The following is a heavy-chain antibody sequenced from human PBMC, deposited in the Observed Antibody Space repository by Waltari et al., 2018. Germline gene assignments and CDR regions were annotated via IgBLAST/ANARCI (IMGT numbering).Heavy chain of an antibody. CDR1: GYTFTGSY. D-gene: IGHD1-1*01. CDR2: INPNSGGT. Sequence: QVQLVQSGAEVKKPGASVNVSCKASGYTFTGSYLHWVRQAPGQGLEWMGRINPNSGGTNYAQKFQGRVTMTRDTSISTAYMELSRLRSDDTAVYYCARVDGGSGKLEELSWGQGTLVTVSS. CDR3: ARVDGGSGKLEELS. V-gene: IGHV1-2*06. J-gene: IGHJ5*02.